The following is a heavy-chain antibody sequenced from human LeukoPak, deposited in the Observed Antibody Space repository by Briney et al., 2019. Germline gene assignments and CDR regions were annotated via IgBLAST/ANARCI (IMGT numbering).Heavy chain of an antibody. CDR1: AFTFRSYW. CDR3: ARDESDDYVWGSYRYNDY. D-gene: IGHD3-16*02. CDR2: IKQDGSEK. J-gene: IGHJ4*02. V-gene: IGHV3-7*01. Sequence: GGSLRLSCAASAFTFRSYWMSWVRQAPGKGLEWVANIKQDGSEKYYVDSVKGRFTISRDNAKNSLYLQMNSLRAEDTAVYYCARDESDDYVWGSYRYNDYWGQGTLVTVSS.